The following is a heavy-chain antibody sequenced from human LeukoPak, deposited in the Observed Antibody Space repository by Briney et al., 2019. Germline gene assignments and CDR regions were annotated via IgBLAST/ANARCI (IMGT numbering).Heavy chain of an antibody. CDR3: AKIRDPYYYGSGSYSDY. D-gene: IGHD3-10*01. CDR2: ISSTSSVI. V-gene: IGHV3-48*01. J-gene: IGHJ4*02. CDR1: GFTFSSYS. Sequence: GGSLRLSCAASGFTFSSYSMNWVRQAPGKGLEWVSYISSTSSVIYYADSVKGRFTISRDNSKNTLYLQMNSLRAEDTAVYYCAKIRDPYYYGSGSYSDYWGQGTLVTVSS.